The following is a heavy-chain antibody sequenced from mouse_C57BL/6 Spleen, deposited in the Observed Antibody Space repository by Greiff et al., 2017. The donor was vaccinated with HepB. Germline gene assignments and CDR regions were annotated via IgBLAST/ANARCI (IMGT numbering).Heavy chain of an antibody. V-gene: IGHV1-4*01. CDR2: INPSSGYT. D-gene: IGHD1-1*01. CDR3: ASGTVVAKDFDV. Sequence: VQLQQSGAERARPGASVRMSCKASGNTFTSYRRHGVKRGPGRGLEWIGYINPSSGYTKYNQKFKEKATLTADKSSSTAYMQLSSLTSEDSAVYYCASGTVVAKDFDVWGTGTTVTVSS. J-gene: IGHJ1*03. CDR1: GNTFTSYR.